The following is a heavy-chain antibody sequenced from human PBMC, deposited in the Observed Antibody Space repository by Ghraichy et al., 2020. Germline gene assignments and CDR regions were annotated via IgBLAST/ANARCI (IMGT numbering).Heavy chain of an antibody. D-gene: IGHD6-6*01. V-gene: IGHV1-46*01. CDR3: ARWGWMGFGSSSYSEGPYYYGMDV. CDR2: INPSGGST. CDR1: GYTFTSYY. Sequence: ASVKVSCKASGYTFTSYYMHWVRQAPGQGLEWMGIINPSGGSTSYAQKFQGRVTMTRDTSTSTVYMELSSLRSEDTAVYYCARWGWMGFGSSSYSEGPYYYGMDVWGQGTTVTVSS. J-gene: IGHJ6*02.